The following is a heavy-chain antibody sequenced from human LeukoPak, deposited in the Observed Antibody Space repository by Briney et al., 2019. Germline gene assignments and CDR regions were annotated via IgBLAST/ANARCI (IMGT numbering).Heavy chain of an antibody. Sequence: GGSLRLSCAASGFTFSSYSMNWVRQAPGKGLEWVSSISSSSSYIYYADSVKGRFTISRDNAKNSLYLQMNSLRAEDTAVYYCARWVGATDNWFDPWGQGTLVTVSS. D-gene: IGHD1-26*01. CDR2: ISSSSSYI. CDR1: GFTFSSYS. CDR3: ARWVGATDNWFDP. V-gene: IGHV3-21*04. J-gene: IGHJ5*02.